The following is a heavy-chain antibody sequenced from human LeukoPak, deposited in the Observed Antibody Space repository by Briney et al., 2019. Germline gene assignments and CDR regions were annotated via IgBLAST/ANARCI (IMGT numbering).Heavy chain of an antibody. CDR2: VDPEDGET. CDR3: AIVPSY. Sequence: GASVKVSCKVSGYTFTDYYMHWVQQAPGKGLEWMGLVDPEDGETKYAEKFQDRITITADTSRDTAYMELGSLRSEDTAVYYCAIVPSYWGQGTLVTVSS. CDR1: GYTFTDYY. V-gene: IGHV1-69-2*01. J-gene: IGHJ4*02.